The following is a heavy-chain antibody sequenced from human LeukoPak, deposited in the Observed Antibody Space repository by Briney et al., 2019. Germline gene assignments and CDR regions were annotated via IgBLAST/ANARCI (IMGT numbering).Heavy chain of an antibody. J-gene: IGHJ2*01. CDR3: ARHRNYGRYFDL. D-gene: IGHD4-11*01. CDR1: GGSISSYY. V-gene: IGHV4-34*01. Sequence: PSETLSLTCTVSGGSISSYYWSWIRQPPGKGLEWIGEINHSGSTNYNPSLKSRVTISVDTSKNQFSLKLSSVTAADTAVYYCARHRNYGRYFDLWGRGTLVTVSS. CDR2: INHSGST.